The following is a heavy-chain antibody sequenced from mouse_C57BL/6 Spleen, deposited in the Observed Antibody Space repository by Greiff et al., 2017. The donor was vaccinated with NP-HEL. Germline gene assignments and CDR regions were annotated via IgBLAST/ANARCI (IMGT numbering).Heavy chain of an antibody. CDR2: INPGSGGT. J-gene: IGHJ3*01. CDR3: ARSAYYSKGGFAY. V-gene: IGHV1-54*01. CDR1: GYAFTNYL. D-gene: IGHD2-5*01. Sequence: QVQLKQSGAELVRPGTSVKVSCKASGYAFTNYLIEWVKQRPGQGLEWIGVINPGSGGTNYNEKFKGKATLTADKSSSTAYMQLSSLTSEDSAVYFCARSAYYSKGGFAYWGQGTLVTVSA.